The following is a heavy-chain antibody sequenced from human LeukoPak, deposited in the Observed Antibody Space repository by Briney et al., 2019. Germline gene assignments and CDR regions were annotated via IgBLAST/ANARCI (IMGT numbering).Heavy chain of an antibody. CDR2: ISSSSSYI. D-gene: IGHD3-3*01. Sequence: GGSLRLSCAASGFTFSSYSMNWVRQAPGKGLEWVSSISSSSSYIYYADSVKGRFTISRDNAKNSLYLQMNSLRAEDTAVYYCARCPDYDFWSGYLLGYYYGMDVRGQGTTVTVSS. J-gene: IGHJ6*02. CDR3: ARCPDYDFWSGYLLGYYYGMDV. CDR1: GFTFSSYS. V-gene: IGHV3-21*01.